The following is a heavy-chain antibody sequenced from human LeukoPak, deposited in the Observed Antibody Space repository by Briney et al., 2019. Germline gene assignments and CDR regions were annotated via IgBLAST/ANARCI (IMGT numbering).Heavy chain of an antibody. Sequence: GGSLRLSCAASGFTFSSYAMSWVRQAPGKGLEWVSAISGSGGSTYYADSVKGRFTISRDSSKNTLYLQMNSLRAEDTAIYYCARVIRAAPGKGYFDYWGQGTLVTVSS. J-gene: IGHJ4*02. CDR3: ARVIRAAPGKGYFDY. CDR1: GFTFSSYA. V-gene: IGHV3-23*01. CDR2: ISGSGGST. D-gene: IGHD6-13*01.